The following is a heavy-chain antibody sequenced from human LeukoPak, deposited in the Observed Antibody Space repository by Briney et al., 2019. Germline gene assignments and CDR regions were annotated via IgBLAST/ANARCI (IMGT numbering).Heavy chain of an antibody. D-gene: IGHD6-6*01. Sequence: GGSLRLSCEASGFTFSTFPMHWVRRTPDKRLEWVAVISDDGRDTYYADSVKGRFTISRDNSKNTLYLQMNSLSPEDTAVVYCARVGRVSIYPSYMDVWGKGTTVTVSS. CDR1: GFTFSTFP. J-gene: IGHJ6*03. CDR3: ARVGRVSIYPSYMDV. V-gene: IGHV3-30*04. CDR2: ISDDGRDT.